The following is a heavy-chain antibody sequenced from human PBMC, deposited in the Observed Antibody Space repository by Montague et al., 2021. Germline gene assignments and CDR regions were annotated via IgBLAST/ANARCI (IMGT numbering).Heavy chain of an antibody. V-gene: IGHV4-59*08. D-gene: IGHD7-27*01. CDR2: IYDSGTT. Sequence: SETLSLTCTVTGGSISEFYWSWIRQSPEKGLEWIGYIYDSGTTNYNPSLKSRVTISADTSMNQFSLKLRSVTAADTAVYFCARRLGIRAPFDYWGQGTLVTVSS. CDR1: GGSISEFY. J-gene: IGHJ4*02. CDR3: ARRLGIRAPFDY.